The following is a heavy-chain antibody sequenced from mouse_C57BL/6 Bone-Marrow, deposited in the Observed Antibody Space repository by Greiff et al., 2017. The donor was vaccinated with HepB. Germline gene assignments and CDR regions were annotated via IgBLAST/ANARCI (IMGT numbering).Heavy chain of an antibody. V-gene: IGHV1-58*01. D-gene: IGHD1-2*01. CDR1: GYTFTSYG. CDR3: AGYSYYFDY. CDR2: IYIGNGYT. J-gene: IGHJ2*01. Sequence: VQLQQSGAELVRPGSSVKMSCKTSGYTFTSYGINWVKQRPGQGLEWIGYIYIGNGYTVYNEKFKGKATLTSDTSSSTAYMQLSSLTSEDSAIYFCAGYSYYFDYWGQGTTLTVSS.